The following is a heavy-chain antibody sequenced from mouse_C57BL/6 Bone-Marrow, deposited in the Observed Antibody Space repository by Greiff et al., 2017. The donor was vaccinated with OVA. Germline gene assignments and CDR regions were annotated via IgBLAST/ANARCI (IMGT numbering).Heavy chain of an antibody. D-gene: IGHD1-1*01. Sequence: VQLVESGAELVKPGASVKLSCKASGYTFTEYTIHWVKQRSGQGLEWIGWFYPGSGSIKYNEKFKDKATLTADKSSSTVYMELSRLTSEDSAVYFCARHEGPPYYGSSYWYFDVWGTGTTVTVSS. CDR2: FYPGSGSI. CDR3: ARHEGPPYYGSSYWYFDV. V-gene: IGHV1-62-2*01. CDR1: GYTFTEYT. J-gene: IGHJ1*03.